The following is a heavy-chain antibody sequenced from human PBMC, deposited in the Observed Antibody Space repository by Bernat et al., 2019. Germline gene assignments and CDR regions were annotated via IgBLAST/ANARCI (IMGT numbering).Heavy chain of an antibody. CDR3: ARQDLIHFDF. J-gene: IGHJ4*02. D-gene: IGHD2-8*01. CDR1: GSSISSSSYY. Sequence: QLQLQESGPGLLKPSETLSLTCTVSGSSISSSSYYWGWIRQPPGKGLEGIGNIYYSGSTYYTPSLKSRVTISVDTSKNQISLKLNSVTAADTAVYYCARQDLIHFDFWGQGILVTVSS. CDR2: IYYSGST. V-gene: IGHV4-39*01.